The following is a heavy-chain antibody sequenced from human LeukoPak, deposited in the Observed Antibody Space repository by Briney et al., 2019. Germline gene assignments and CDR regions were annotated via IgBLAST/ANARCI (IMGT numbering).Heavy chain of an antibody. D-gene: IGHD7-27*01. J-gene: IGHJ4*02. Sequence: GASVKVSCKVSGYTLTELSMHWVRQAPGKGLEWMGGFDPEDGETIYAQKFQGRVTMTEDTSTDTAYMELSRLRSDDTAVYYCARVPNPTRIWGSRPEFDYWGQGTLVTVSS. CDR1: GYTLTELS. CDR3: ARVPNPTRIWGSRPEFDY. V-gene: IGHV1-24*01. CDR2: FDPEDGET.